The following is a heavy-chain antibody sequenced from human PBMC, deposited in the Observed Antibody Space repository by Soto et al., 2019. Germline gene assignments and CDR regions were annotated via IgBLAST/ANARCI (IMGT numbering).Heavy chain of an antibody. Sequence: GSLRLSCTASGFTFSSYSMSWVCQAPGKGLEYVSAISSNGGSTYYADSVKGRFTISRDNSKNTLYLQMGSLRAEDMAVYYCARGPLYGYFDYWGQGTLVTVSS. CDR3: ARGPLYGYFDY. J-gene: IGHJ4*02. CDR2: ISSNGGST. V-gene: IGHV3-64*02. D-gene: IGHD3-10*01. CDR1: GFTFSSYS.